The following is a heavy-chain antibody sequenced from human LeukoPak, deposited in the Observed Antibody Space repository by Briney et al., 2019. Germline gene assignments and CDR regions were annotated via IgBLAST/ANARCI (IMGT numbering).Heavy chain of an antibody. CDR3: TSNYYDSSGYYYGGNY. CDR2: IYPGDSDT. D-gene: IGHD3-22*01. Sequence: GESLQISCKGSGYSFTSYWIGWVRPMPGKGLEWMGIIYPGDSDTRYSPSFQGQVTISADKSISTAYLQWSSLKASDTAMYYCTSNYYDSSGYYYGGNYWGQGTLVTVSS. CDR1: GYSFTSYW. J-gene: IGHJ4*02. V-gene: IGHV5-51*01.